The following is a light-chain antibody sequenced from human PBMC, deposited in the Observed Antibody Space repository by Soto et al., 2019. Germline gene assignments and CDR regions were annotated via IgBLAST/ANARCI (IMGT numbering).Light chain of an antibody. CDR2: LGS. Sequence: DIVMTQSPLSLPVTPGEPASISCRSSQSLLHSNGYNYLDWYLQKPGQSPQLLIYLGSNRASGVPDRFSGSGSGTDFTLKISRVEADDVGVSYCMQALKTPATFGQGTKV. CDR1: QSLLHSNGYNY. V-gene: IGKV2-28*01. J-gene: IGKJ1*01. CDR3: MQALKTPAT.